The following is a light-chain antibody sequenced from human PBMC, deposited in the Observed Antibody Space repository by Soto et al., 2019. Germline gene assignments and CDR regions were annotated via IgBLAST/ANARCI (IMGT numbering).Light chain of an antibody. Sequence: DIQMTQSPSTLSASVGDRVTITCRASQSISSWLAWYQQKPGKAPKLLIYDASSLESGVPSRFSGSGSGTEFTLTISSLQPDEFATYYCQQYNSYRWTFGQGTGGYQ. CDR3: QQYNSYRWT. CDR2: DAS. CDR1: QSISSW. J-gene: IGKJ1*01. V-gene: IGKV1-5*01.